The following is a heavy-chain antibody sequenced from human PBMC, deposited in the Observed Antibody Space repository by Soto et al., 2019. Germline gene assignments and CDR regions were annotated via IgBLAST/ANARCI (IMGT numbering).Heavy chain of an antibody. CDR3: ASLNDSGSYYFDY. CDR2: IYYSGST. V-gene: IGHV4-59*01. J-gene: IGHJ4*02. D-gene: IGHD1-26*01. Sequence: QVQLQESGPGLVKPSETLSLTCTVSGGSISSYYWSWIRQPPGKGLEWIGYIYYSGSTNYNPSLTSRGTISVDTSKNQFSLKLSSVTAADTAVYYCASLNDSGSYYFDYWGQGTLVTVSS. CDR1: GGSISSYY.